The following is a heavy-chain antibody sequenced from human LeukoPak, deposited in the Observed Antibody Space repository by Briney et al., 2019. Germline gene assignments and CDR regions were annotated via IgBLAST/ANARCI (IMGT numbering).Heavy chain of an antibody. CDR3: ARGGAFDI. CDR2: IYYSGST. J-gene: IGHJ3*02. CDR1: GGSINNYY. Sequence: SETLSLTCIVSGGSINNYYWSWIRQPPGKGLEWIGYIYYSGSTNYNPSLKSRVTISVDTSKNQFSLKLSSVTAADTAVYYCARGGAFDIWGQGTMVTVSS. V-gene: IGHV4-59*01.